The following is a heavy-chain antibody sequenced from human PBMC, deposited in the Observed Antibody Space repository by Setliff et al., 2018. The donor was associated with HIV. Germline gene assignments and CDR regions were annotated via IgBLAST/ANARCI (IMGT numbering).Heavy chain of an antibody. CDR3: ARHSGGSSYNFWSGDYYYYGMDV. CDR2: IYHSGST. D-gene: IGHD3-3*01. CDR1: GYSISSGYY. J-gene: IGHJ6*02. V-gene: IGHV4-38-2*01. Sequence: SETLSLTCAVSGYSISSGYYWGWIRQPPGKGLEWIGSIYHSGSTYYNPSLKSRVTISVDTSKNQFSLKLSSVTAADTAVYYCARHSGGSSYNFWSGDYYYYGMDVWGQGTTVTSP.